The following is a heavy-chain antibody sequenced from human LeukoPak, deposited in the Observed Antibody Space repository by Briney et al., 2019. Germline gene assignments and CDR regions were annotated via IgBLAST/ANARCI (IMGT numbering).Heavy chain of an antibody. CDR3: ARQSSGIAATDKIDY. J-gene: IGHJ4*02. CDR2: ISGSGGST. CDR1: GFTFSSYA. Sequence: GGSLRLSCAASGFTFSSYAMSWVRQAPGKGREWVSAISGSGGSTYYADSVKGRFTISRDNAKESLYLQMNSLRAEDTAIYYCARQSSGIAATDKIDYWGQGALVTVSS. D-gene: IGHD6-13*01. V-gene: IGHV3-23*01.